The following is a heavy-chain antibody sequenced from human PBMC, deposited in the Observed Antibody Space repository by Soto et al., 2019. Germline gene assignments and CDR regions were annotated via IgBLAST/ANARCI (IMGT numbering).Heavy chain of an antibody. V-gene: IGHV1-18*01. Sequence: APVKASCKASGYTFTSYGISWVRQAPEQGLEWMGWISAYNGNTNYAQKLQGRVTMTTDTSTSTAYMELRSLRSDDTAVYYCARDRGSGGSNYCYGMDVWGQGTTVTVSS. CDR1: GYTFTSYG. D-gene: IGHD2-15*01. J-gene: IGHJ6*01. CDR3: ARDRGSGGSNYCYGMDV. CDR2: ISAYNGNT.